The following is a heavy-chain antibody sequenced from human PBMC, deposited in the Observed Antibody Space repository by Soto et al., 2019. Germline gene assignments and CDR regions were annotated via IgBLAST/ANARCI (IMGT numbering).Heavy chain of an antibody. CDR2: IIPIFGTA. V-gene: IGHV1-69*13. CDR3: ARDGDYDSSGYYPTYNWFDP. D-gene: IGHD3-22*01. CDR1: GGTFSSYA. Sequence: SVKVSCKASGGTFSSYAISWVRQAPGQGLEWMGGIIPIFGTANYAQKFQGRVTITADESTSTAYMELSSLRSEDTAVYYCARDGDYDSSGYYPTYNWFDPWGQGTLVTVSS. J-gene: IGHJ5*02.